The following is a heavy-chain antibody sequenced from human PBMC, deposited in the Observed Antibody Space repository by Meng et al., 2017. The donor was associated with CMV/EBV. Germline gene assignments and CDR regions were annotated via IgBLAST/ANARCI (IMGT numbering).Heavy chain of an antibody. CDR2: ISAYNGNT. J-gene: IGHJ4*01. CDR1: GYTFTSYG. CDR3: ARDRSPRITMIVVARLGF. D-gene: IGHD3-22*01. Sequence: ASAQVSCKASGYTFTSYGISWVRQAPGQGLEWVGWISAYNGNTNYAQKLQGRVIMTTDTPTSTAYMELRSLRSGDAAVYYYARDRSPRITMIVVARLGFWGQGTLVTVSS. V-gene: IGHV1-18*01.